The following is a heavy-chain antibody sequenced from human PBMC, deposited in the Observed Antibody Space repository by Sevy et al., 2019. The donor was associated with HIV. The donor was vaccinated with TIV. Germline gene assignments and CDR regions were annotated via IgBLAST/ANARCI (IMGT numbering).Heavy chain of an antibody. CDR3: ARVTVRGCDY. Sequence: GGSLRLSCPASGFTVSSNYMSWVRQAPGKGLEWVSVLYSAGSTYYADSVKGRFTISRDNSKNTLYLQMNSLRAEDTAVYYCARVTVRGCDYWGQGTLVTVSS. D-gene: IGHD3-10*01. J-gene: IGHJ4*02. V-gene: IGHV3-53*01. CDR1: GFTVSSNY. CDR2: LYSAGST.